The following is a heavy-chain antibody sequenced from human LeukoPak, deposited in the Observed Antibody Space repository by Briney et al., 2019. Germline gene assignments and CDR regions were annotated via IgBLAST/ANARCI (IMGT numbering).Heavy chain of an antibody. J-gene: IGHJ4*02. CDR1: GGSISSHY. Sequence: SETLSLTCAVPGGSISSHYWSWLRQPPPEGLEWIAYIHYTGRTNYNPSLKGRVTISVDTSNSQFSLNLNSVTAADTAVYYCARGAGWYDYWGQGTLVTVSS. D-gene: IGHD6-19*01. CDR3: ARGAGWYDY. V-gene: IGHV4-59*11. CDR2: IHYTGRT.